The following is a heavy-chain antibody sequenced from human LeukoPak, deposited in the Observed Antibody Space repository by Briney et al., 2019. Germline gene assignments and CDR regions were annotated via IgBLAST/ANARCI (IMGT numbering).Heavy chain of an antibody. D-gene: IGHD4-23*01. Sequence: SETLSVTCTVSGYSIISPFYWGWIRQPPGKGLEWIGIIYHSGSTYSNPSLRSQVTISVDTSKNQFSLKLNSVTAADTAVYYCARVSDDEYGGNSGANYFESWGQGTLVTVSS. CDR2: IYHSGST. CDR1: GYSIISPFY. J-gene: IGHJ4*02. V-gene: IGHV4-38-2*02. CDR3: ARVSDDEYGGNSGANYFES.